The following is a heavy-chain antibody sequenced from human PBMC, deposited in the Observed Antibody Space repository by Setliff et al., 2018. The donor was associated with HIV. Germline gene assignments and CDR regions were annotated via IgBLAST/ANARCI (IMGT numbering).Heavy chain of an antibody. D-gene: IGHD6-6*01. V-gene: IGHV4-34*01. CDR1: GGSFSDYY. CDR2: LNDSGST. J-gene: IGHJ5*02. Sequence: SETLSLTCAVYGGSFSDYYWSWIRQPPRKRLEWIGELNDSGSTNYNPSLKSRVTISVDTSKNQFSLRLSSVTAADTAVYYCARGTKLVWGRWSDPWGQGTLVTVSS. CDR3: ARGTKLVWGRWSDP.